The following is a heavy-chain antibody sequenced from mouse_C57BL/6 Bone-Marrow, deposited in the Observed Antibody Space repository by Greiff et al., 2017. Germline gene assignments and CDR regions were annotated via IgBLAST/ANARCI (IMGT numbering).Heavy chain of an antibody. CDR2: ISSGGSYT. Sequence: EVQLVESGGDLVKPGGSLKLSCAASGFTFSSYGMSWVRQTPDKRLEWVATISSGGSYTYYPDSVKGRFTISRDNAKNTLYLQMSSLKSEDTAMYYCARKGNGFDYWGQGTTLTVSS. CDR3: ARKGNGFDY. V-gene: IGHV5-6*01. CDR1: GFTFSSYG. J-gene: IGHJ2*01.